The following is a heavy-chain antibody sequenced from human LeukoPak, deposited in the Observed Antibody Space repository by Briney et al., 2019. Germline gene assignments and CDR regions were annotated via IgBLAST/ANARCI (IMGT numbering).Heavy chain of an antibody. Sequence: SETLSLTCAVSGYSISSGYYWGWIRQPPGRVLEGFGSIYNSGSTYYTASLKSRFTISVDKSKNLFSLKLSSGTAADTAVYYCARPTRGYCSGGSCYATPHGWFDPWGQGTLVTVSS. CDR2: IYNSGST. V-gene: IGHV4-38-2*01. CDR3: ARPTRGYCSGGSCYATPHGWFDP. CDR1: GYSISSGYY. J-gene: IGHJ5*02. D-gene: IGHD2-15*01.